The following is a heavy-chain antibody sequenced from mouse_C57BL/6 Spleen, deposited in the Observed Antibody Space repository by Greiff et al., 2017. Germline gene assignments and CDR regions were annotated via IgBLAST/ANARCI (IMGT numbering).Heavy chain of an antibody. CDR2: INPGSGGT. Sequence: QVQLQQSGAELVRPGTSVKVSCKASGYAFTNYLIEWVKQRPGQGLEWIGVINPGSGGTNYNGKFKGKATLTADKSSSTAYMQLSSLTSEDSAVYFCARSDYYGSTWDYWGQGTTLTVSS. J-gene: IGHJ2*01. V-gene: IGHV1-54*01. D-gene: IGHD1-1*01. CDR3: ARSDYYGSTWDY. CDR1: GYAFTNYL.